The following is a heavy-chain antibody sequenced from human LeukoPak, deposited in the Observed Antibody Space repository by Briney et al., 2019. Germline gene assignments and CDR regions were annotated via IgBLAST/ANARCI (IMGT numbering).Heavy chain of an antibody. CDR1: GFTFSSYE. J-gene: IGHJ4*02. CDR3: ARAMITPRICDY. D-gene: IGHD3-16*01. CDR2: ISSSGSTI. V-gene: IGHV3-48*03. Sequence: GGSLRLSCAASGFTFSSYEMNWVRQAPGKGLEWVSYISSSGSTIYYADSVKGRFTISRDNAKNTLYLQMNSLRHEDTAVYYCARAMITPRICDYWGQGTLVTVSS.